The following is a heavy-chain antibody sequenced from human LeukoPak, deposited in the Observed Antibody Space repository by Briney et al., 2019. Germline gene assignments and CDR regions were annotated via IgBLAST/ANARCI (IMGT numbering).Heavy chain of an antibody. V-gene: IGHV3-9*03. CDR2: ISWNSGSI. D-gene: IGHD1-26*01. CDR3: AKGEKWELLLAFDY. J-gene: IGHJ4*02. Sequence: GRSLRLSCAASGFTFDDYAMHWVRQAPGKGLEWVSGISWNSGSIGYADSVKGRFTISRDNAKNSLYLQMNSLRAEDMALYYCAKGEKWELLLAFDYWGQGTLVTVSS. CDR1: GFTFDDYA.